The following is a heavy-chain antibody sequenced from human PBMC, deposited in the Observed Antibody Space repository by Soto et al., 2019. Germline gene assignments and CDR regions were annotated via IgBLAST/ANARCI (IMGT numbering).Heavy chain of an antibody. D-gene: IGHD3-22*01. CDR2: VYHTGTT. Sequence: SETLSLTCAVSGGPVSGDDLYWSWIRHLPGKGLEWIANVYHTGTTYYNPSLKSRVSMSVDTSQNQFSLILASVTAADTAVYYCARALVTDYNSRDYHYYFAMDVWRQGTSVTVSS. J-gene: IGHJ6*02. CDR1: GGPVSGDDLY. V-gene: IGHV4-31*02. CDR3: ARALVTDYNSRDYHYYFAMDV.